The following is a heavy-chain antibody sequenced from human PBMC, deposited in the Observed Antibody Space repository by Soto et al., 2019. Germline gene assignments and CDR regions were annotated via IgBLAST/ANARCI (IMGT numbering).Heavy chain of an antibody. J-gene: IGHJ6*02. V-gene: IGHV1-69*12. D-gene: IGHD4-17*01. CDR1: GGSLSNYG. CDR3: ARGDATKIVVTTYYAMDV. CDR2: IIPVFGTA. Sequence: QVQLVQSGAEVKKPGSSVKVSCKASGGSLSNYGISWVRQAPGQGLEWMGGIIPVFGTANYAQKFQGRVTITADESTNIVYVDVTSLRSDDTAVYYCARGDATKIVVTTYYAMDVWGQGTTVTVSS.